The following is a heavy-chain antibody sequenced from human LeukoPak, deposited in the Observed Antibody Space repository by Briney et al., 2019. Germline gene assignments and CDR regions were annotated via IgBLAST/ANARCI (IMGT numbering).Heavy chain of an antibody. V-gene: IGHV3-30*04. CDR2: ISYDGSNE. CDR1: GFTFRSYP. J-gene: IGHJ6*03. D-gene: IGHD3/OR15-3a*01. CDR3: AREGLPYYYYYYMDV. Sequence: GGSLRLSCAASGFTFRSYPMHWVRQAPGKGLEWVALISYDGSNEYYADSVKGRFTISRDNSKNTLYLQMNSLRVEDTAVFYCAREGLPYYYYYYMDVWGKGTTVTVSS.